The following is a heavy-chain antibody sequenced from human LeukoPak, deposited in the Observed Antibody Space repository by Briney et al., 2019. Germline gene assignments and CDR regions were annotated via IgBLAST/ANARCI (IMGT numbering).Heavy chain of an antibody. V-gene: IGHV1-69*02. CDR2: IIPILGIA. J-gene: IGHJ4*02. Sequence: GASVKVSCKASGGTFSSYTISWVRQAPGQGLEWMGRIIPILGIANYAQKFQGRVTITADKSTSTAYMELSSLRSEDTAVYYCASGYCSGGSCYPVDYWGQGTLVTVSS. D-gene: IGHD2-15*01. CDR1: GGTFSSYT. CDR3: ASGYCSGGSCYPVDY.